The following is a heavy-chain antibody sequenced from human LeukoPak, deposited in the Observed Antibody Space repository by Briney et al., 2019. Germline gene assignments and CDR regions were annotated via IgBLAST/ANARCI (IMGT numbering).Heavy chain of an antibody. D-gene: IGHD2-2*01. J-gene: IGHJ4*02. CDR2: IYYSGST. V-gene: IGHV4-30-4*01. Sequence: PSETLSLTCTVSGGSISSGDYYWSWTRQPPGKGLEWIGYIYYSGSTYYNPSLKSRVTISVDTSKNQFSLKLSSVTAADTAVYYCARDQGWRSSTGCFGVDWGQGTLVTVSS. CDR3: ARDQGWRSSTGCFGVD. CDR1: GGSISSGDYY.